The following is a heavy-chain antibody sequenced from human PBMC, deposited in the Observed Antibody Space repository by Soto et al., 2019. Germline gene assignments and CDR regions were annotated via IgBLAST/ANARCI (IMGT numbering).Heavy chain of an antibody. J-gene: IGHJ4*02. CDR3: ARGQVVAAQH. D-gene: IGHD2-15*01. Sequence: QLQLQKSGSGLVKPSQTLSLTCAVSGGSISSGGYSWSWIRQPPGKGLEWIGYIYHSGSTYYNPSLKSRVTISVDRSKNQFSLKLSSVTAADTAGYYCARGQVVAAQHWGQGTLVTVSS. CDR2: IYHSGST. CDR1: GGSISSGGYS. V-gene: IGHV4-30-2*01.